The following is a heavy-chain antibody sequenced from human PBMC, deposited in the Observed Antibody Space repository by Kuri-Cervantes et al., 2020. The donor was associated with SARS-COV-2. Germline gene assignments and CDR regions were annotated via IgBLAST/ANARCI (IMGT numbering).Heavy chain of an antibody. J-gene: IGHJ4*02. D-gene: IGHD2-21*02. CDR1: GYSFTKFW. CDR3: ARLEVLVTAVPFAY. V-gene: IGHV5-51*01. Sequence: SCKASGYSFTKFWIGWVRQMPGRGLEWMGIIDPRDSDTRYSPSFEGHVTFSVDKSTDTAYLQWSFLKASDSAIYYCARLEVLVTAVPFAYWGQGTLVTVSS. CDR2: IDPRDSDT.